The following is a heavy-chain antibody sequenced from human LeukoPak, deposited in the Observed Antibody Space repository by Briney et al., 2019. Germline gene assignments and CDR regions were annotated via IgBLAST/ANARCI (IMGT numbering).Heavy chain of an antibody. D-gene: IGHD4-17*01. Sequence: GESLKISCKGSGYTFTNYWIGWVRQMPGKGLEWMGIMYPGDSDTRYSPSFQGQVTISADKSISTAYLQWSSLKASDTATYYCARGDYGDFRVFYTLFDYWGQGTLVTVSS. CDR3: ARGDYGDFRVFYTLFDY. V-gene: IGHV5-51*01. CDR1: GYTFTNYW. J-gene: IGHJ4*02. CDR2: MYPGDSDT.